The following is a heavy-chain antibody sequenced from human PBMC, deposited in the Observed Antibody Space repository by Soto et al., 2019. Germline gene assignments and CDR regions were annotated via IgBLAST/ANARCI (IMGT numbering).Heavy chain of an antibody. V-gene: IGHV3-30*04. J-gene: IGHJ5*02. CDR3: ARGQYCASTACYWRGLDP. D-gene: IGHD2-2*01. CDR2: ISYDGRNE. Sequence: QVQLVESGGGVVQPGRSLRLSCVGSGFTFSSHAMHWVRQAPGKGLEWVGVISYDGRNEYYSDSMKGRFSLSRDNFKNTMSLQMNSLSGDDTAVYFCARGQYCASTACYWRGLDPWGQGTLVTVSS. CDR1: GFTFSSHA.